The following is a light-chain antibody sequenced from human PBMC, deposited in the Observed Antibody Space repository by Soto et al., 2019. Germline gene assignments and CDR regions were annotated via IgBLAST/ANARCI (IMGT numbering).Light chain of an antibody. V-gene: IGKV3-11*01. Sequence: EIVRTQSPATLSVSPGERATLSCRASQSVSSYLAWYQQKPGQAPRLLIYDASNRATGIPARFSGSGSGTDFTLTISSLEPEDFAVYYCQQRNSWPPTFTFGQGTRLEI. J-gene: IGKJ5*01. CDR2: DAS. CDR1: QSVSSY. CDR3: QQRNSWPPTFT.